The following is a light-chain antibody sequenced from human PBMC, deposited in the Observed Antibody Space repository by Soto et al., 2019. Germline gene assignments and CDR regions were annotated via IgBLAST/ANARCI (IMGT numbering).Light chain of an antibody. Sequence: EIVLTQSPATLSLSPGERATLSCRASQSISNYLAWYHQKPGQAPRLLIFPASNRATGIPARFSGSGSGTDFTLTISRLEPEDFAVYYCQQRSNWPPLTFGGGTKVEIK. CDR1: QSISNY. J-gene: IGKJ4*01. CDR2: PAS. CDR3: QQRSNWPPLT. V-gene: IGKV3-11*01.